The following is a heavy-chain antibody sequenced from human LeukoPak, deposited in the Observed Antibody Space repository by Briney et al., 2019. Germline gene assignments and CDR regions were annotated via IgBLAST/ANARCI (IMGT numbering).Heavy chain of an antibody. Sequence: SQNLSLTCTVSGGSISSGGYYWSWIRQHPGKGLEWIGYIYYSGSTYYNPSLKSRVTISVDTSKNQFSLKLSSVTAADTAVYYCARLSVNIMTYFIDYWGRGTLVTVSS. CDR1: GGSISSGGYY. CDR2: IYYSGST. D-gene: IGHD3-16*01. V-gene: IGHV4-31*03. CDR3: ARLSVNIMTYFIDY. J-gene: IGHJ4*02.